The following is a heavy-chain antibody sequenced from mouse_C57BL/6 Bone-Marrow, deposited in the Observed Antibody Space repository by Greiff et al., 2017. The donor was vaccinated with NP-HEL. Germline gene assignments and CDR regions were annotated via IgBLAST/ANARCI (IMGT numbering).Heavy chain of an antibody. CDR3: ARGGIYYDYDVGYFDY. J-gene: IGHJ2*01. CDR1: GYSFTGYY. CDR2: INPSTGGT. V-gene: IGHV1-42*01. Sequence: DVQLQESGPELVKPGASVKISCTASGYSFTGYYMNWVKQSPEKSLEWIGAINPSTGGTTYNQKFKAQVTLTVDKSSSTPYMQLKSLTSEDSAMYYCARGGIYYDYDVGYFDYWGKGTTLTVSS. D-gene: IGHD2-4*01.